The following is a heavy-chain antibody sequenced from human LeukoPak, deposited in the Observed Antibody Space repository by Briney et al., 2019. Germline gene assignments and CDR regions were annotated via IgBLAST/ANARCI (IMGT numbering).Heavy chain of an antibody. CDR1: GGSISSRNYY. V-gene: IGHV4-39*01. D-gene: IGHD5-18*01. J-gene: IGHJ4*02. CDR2: IYFGGRT. CDR3: VRQDKGYSFGYHFDF. Sequence: SETLSLTCTVSGGSISSRNYYWGWIRQPPGKGLGGIGSIYFGGRTYYNMSLKSRVTISVDTSNNQFSLKLSSVTAADTAVYYCVRQDKGYSFGYHFDFWGPGTLVTVSS.